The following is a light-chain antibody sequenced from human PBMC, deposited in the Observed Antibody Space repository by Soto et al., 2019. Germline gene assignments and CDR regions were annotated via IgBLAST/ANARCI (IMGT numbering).Light chain of an antibody. V-gene: IGLV2-14*01. CDR2: EVS. CDR1: SSDVGGYNY. J-gene: IGLJ3*02. Sequence: QSALTQPASVSGSPGQSITISCTGTSSDVGGYNYVSWYQQHPGKAPKLMIYEVSNRPSGASNRFSGSKSGNTASLTISGLQADDEAYYYCSSYTSSSTWVFGGGTKLTVL. CDR3: SSYTSSSTWV.